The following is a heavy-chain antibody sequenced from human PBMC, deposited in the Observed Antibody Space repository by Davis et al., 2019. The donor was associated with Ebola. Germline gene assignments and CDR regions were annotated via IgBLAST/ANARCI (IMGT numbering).Heavy chain of an antibody. Sequence: MPGGSLRLSCTVSGGSISSSSYYWGWIRQPPGKGLEWIGSIYYSGSTYYNPSLKSRVTISVDTSKNQFSLKLSSVTAADTAVYYCARHYYYGSGAYNWFDPWGQGTLVTVSS. V-gene: IGHV4-39*01. D-gene: IGHD3-10*01. CDR2: IYYSGST. CDR3: ARHYYYGSGAYNWFDP. CDR1: GGSISSSSYY. J-gene: IGHJ5*02.